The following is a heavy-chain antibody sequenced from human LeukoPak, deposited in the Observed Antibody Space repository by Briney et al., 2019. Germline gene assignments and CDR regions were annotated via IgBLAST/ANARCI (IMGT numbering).Heavy chain of an antibody. V-gene: IGHV3-9*01. J-gene: IGHJ4*02. D-gene: IGHD2-21*02. CDR3: AKDGGSVVTATFDY. Sequence: GGSLRLSCAASGFTFDDYAMHWVRQAPGKGLEWVSGISWNSGSIGYADSVKGRFTISRDNAKNSLYLQMNSLRAVDTALYYCAKDGGSVVTATFDYWGQGTLVTVSS. CDR2: ISWNSGSI. CDR1: GFTFDDYA.